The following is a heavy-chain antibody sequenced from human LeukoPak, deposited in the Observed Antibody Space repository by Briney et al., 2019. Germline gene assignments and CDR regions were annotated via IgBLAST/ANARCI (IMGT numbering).Heavy chain of an antibody. CDR3: AREDNYYDKGPDAFDI. CDR1: GGSISSGDYY. Sequence: KPSETLSLTCTVSGGSISSGDYYWSWIRQPPGKGLEWIGYIYYSGSTYYNPSLKSRVTISVDTSKNQFSLKLSSVTAADTAVYYCAREDNYYDKGPDAFDIWGQGTMVTVSS. CDR2: IYYSGST. D-gene: IGHD3-22*01. J-gene: IGHJ3*02. V-gene: IGHV4-30-4*01.